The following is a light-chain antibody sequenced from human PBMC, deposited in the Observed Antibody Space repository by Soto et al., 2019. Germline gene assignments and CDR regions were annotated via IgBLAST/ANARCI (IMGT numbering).Light chain of an antibody. V-gene: IGKV3-20*01. CDR3: QQYHRSPQT. CDR2: GAS. J-gene: IGKJ1*01. Sequence: EIVLTQSPGTLSLSPGERATLSCRASQSVSSSYLAWYQQKPGQAPRLLIYGASSRATGIPDRFSGSGSGTDFTLTISRLEPEDFAVYYCQQYHRSPQTFGQGTKVDIK. CDR1: QSVSSSY.